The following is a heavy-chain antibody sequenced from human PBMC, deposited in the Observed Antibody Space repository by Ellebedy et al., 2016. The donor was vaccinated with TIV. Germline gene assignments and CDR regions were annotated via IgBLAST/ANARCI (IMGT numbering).Heavy chain of an antibody. CDR1: GYTFTSFG. Sequence: AASVKVSCKATGYTFTSFGIAWVRQAPGQGLEWMGWISPYNRESSFARKFQGRVTLTTDRDAATVYMGLTRLTSDDRGVYFCVRTGGDSRRFEADDYWGQGTLITVSS. V-gene: IGHV1-18*04. CDR2: ISPYNRES. CDR3: VRTGGDSRRFEADDY. J-gene: IGHJ4*02. D-gene: IGHD3-10*01.